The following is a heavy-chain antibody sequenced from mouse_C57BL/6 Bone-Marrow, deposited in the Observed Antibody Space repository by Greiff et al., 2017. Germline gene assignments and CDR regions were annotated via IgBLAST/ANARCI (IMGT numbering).Heavy chain of an antibody. CDR1: GYTLTSSW. D-gene: IGHD1-1*01. V-gene: IGHV1-7*01. J-gene: IGHJ2*01. Sequence: QVQLQQSGAELVQPGASVKLSCTASGYTLTSSWMHWVKQRPGQGLEWIGHINPSSGYTKYNPQFKDKATLTADTSSSTAYMQLSNLTYEDSAVCSCARRRKLTTVNYFDCWGQGTTLTVSS. CDR3: ARRRKLTTVNYFDC. CDR2: INPSSGYT.